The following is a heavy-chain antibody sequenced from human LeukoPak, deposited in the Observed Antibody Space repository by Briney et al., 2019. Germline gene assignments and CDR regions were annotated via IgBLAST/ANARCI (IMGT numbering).Heavy chain of an antibody. D-gene: IGHD1-1*01. V-gene: IGHV4-59*01. J-gene: IGHJ5*02. CDR1: GGSIINYY. CDR3: ARGSAGTTGNWFDP. Sequence: PSETLSLTCTVSGGSIINYYWSWIRQPPGKGLEWIAYIYYSGITKYNPSLRSRVTISVDTSKNRFSLRLTSVTAADTAVYYCARGSAGTTGNWFDPWGLGTLVTVSS. CDR2: IYYSGIT.